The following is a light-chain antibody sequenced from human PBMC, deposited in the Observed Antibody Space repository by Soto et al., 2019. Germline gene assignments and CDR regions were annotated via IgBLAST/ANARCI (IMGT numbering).Light chain of an antibody. J-gene: IGLJ3*02. CDR3: VLYMGSGIWV. CDR1: SGSVSTSYY. V-gene: IGLV8-61*01. CDR2: STN. Sequence: QAVVTQEPSFSVSPGGTVTLTCGLSSGSVSTSYYPSWYQQTPGQAPRTLIYSTNTRSSGVPDRFSGSILGKKAALTITGAQADDEYDYYCVLYMGSGIWVFGGGPQLTVL.